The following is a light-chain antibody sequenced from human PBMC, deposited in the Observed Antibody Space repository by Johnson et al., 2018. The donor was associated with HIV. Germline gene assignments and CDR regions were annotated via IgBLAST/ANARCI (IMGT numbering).Light chain of an antibody. Sequence: QSVLTQPPSVSAAQGQKVTISCSGSSCDIGNNYVSCHQQFPGTAPKLLIYDNNKRSSGIPDRISGSKSGTSATLGITGLHTGDEADYDCGTWDTRLSAGHVFGTGTKVTVL. J-gene: IGLJ1*01. CDR3: GTWDTRLSAGHV. V-gene: IGLV1-51*01. CDR1: SCDIGNNY. CDR2: DNN.